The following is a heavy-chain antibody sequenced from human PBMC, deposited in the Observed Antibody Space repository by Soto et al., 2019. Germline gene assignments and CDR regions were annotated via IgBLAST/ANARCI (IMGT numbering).Heavy chain of an antibody. CDR1: GGSLGRGSYY. J-gene: IGHJ4*02. CDR3: ARGYSSSSDS. V-gene: IGHV4-61*01. D-gene: IGHD6-6*01. CDR2: IYCSVST. Sequence: SETLSLTCTVSGGSLGRGSYYWGWFRQPPGKGLEWIGYIYCSVSTNYNPSLKSRVTISVDAAKNQFSLKLSSVTAADTAVYYCARGYSSSSDSWVQGTLVTVSS.